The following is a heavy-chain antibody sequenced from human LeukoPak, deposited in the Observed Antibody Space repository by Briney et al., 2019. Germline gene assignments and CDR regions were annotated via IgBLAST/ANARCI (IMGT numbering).Heavy chain of an antibody. CDR3: ARDHGVDY. Sequence: GRSLRLSCAASGFTFSSYGMHWVRQAPGKGLEWVSSISSSSSYIYYADSVKGRFTISRDNAKNSLYLQMNSLRAEDTAVYFCARDHGVDYWGQGTLVTVSS. D-gene: IGHD3-10*01. CDR1: GFTFSSYG. J-gene: IGHJ4*02. V-gene: IGHV3-21*01. CDR2: ISSSSSYI.